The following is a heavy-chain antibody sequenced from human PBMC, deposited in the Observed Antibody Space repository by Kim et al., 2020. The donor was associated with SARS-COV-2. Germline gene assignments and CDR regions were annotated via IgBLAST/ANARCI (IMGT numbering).Heavy chain of an antibody. V-gene: IGHV1-18*01. D-gene: IGHD6-13*01. CDR3: ARTLDSMYSSSWYPGY. CDR1: GYTFTSHG. J-gene: IGHJ4*02. Sequence: ASVKVSCKASGYTFTSHGISWVRQAPGQGLEWMGWISAYNGNKNNAQKLQGRVTMTTDTSTSTAYMELRSLRSDETAVYYCARTLDSMYSSSWYPGYWGQGTLVTVSS. CDR2: ISAYNGNK.